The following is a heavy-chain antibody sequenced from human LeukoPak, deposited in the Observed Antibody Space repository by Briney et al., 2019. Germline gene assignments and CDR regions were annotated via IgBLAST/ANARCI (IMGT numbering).Heavy chain of an antibody. CDR1: GVSISSSNSY. CDR3: ARGHRRWLQFLESRYYFDY. D-gene: IGHD5-24*01. V-gene: IGHV4-39*01. J-gene: IGHJ4*02. CDR2: IYYSGNT. Sequence: PSETLSLTCTVSGVSISSSNSYWGWIRQPPGTGLEWLGSIYYSGNTYYNASLKSQVSISIDTSKNQFSLRLTSVTAADTAVYYCARGHRRWLQFLESRYYFDYWGQGTLVTVSS.